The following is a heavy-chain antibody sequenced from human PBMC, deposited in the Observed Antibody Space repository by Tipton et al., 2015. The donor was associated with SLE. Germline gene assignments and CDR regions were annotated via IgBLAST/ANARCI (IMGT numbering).Heavy chain of an antibody. J-gene: IGHJ5*02. Sequence: TLSLTCTVSGGSISSHYWSWIRQPPGQGLEWIGYIYYSGSTNYNPSLKSRVTISVDTSKNPFSLKLSSVTAADTAVYYCARGVDGRVGDWFDPWGQGTLVTVSS. CDR2: IYYSGST. V-gene: IGHV4-59*11. D-gene: IGHD5-12*01. CDR3: ARGVDGRVGDWFDP. CDR1: GGSISSHY.